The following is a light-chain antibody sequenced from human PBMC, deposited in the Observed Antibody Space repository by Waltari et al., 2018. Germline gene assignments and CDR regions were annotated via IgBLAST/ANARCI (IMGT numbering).Light chain of an antibody. CDR2: AAS. V-gene: IGKV1-27*01. CDR3: QKYNSALGT. J-gene: IGKJ3*01. Sequence: DIQMTQSPSSLSASVGDRVIITCRSSQGISNYLAWYQQKPGKVPKLLIYAASTLQSGVPSRFSGSGSGTDFTLTISSLQPEDVATYYCQKYNSALGTFGPGTKVDIK. CDR1: QGISNY.